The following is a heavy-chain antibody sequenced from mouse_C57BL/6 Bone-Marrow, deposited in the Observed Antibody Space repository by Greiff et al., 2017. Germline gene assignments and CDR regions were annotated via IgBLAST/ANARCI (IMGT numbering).Heavy chain of an antibody. CDR1: GYTFTSYW. D-gene: IGHD2-12*01. J-gene: IGHJ1*03. CDR2: IHHTDSDT. V-gene: IGHV1-74*01. CDR3: AIDHTIDCYFDG. Sequence: VQLQQPGAELVKPGASVTVSCKASGYTFTSYWMHWVKQRPGQGLEWIGRIHHTDSDTNYNHKFKGKVTGTVDKSTSTAYMQLSSLTSEDPAVYYCAIDHTIDCYFDGWGTGTTVTVSS.